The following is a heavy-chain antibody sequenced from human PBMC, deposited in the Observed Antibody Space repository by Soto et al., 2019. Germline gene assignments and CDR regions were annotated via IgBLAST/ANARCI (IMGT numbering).Heavy chain of an antibody. Sequence: ASVKVSCKASGYTFTGYYMHWVRQAPGQGLEWMGWINPNSGGTNYAQKFQGWVTMTRDTSISTAYMELSRLRSDDTAVYYCARDYGDSGYYYYMDVWGKGTTVTVSS. CDR1: GYTFTGYY. CDR3: ARDYGDSGYYYYMDV. CDR2: INPNSGGT. D-gene: IGHD4-17*01. V-gene: IGHV1-2*04. J-gene: IGHJ6*03.